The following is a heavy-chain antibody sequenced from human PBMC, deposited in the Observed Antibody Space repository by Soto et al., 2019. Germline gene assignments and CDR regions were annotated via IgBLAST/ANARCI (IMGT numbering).Heavy chain of an antibody. V-gene: IGHV1-69*12. CDR1: GGTFSSYA. CDR3: ARDGPGDSSGSYLAAEYFQH. D-gene: IGHD3-22*01. Sequence: QVQLVQSGAEVKKPGSSVKVSCKASGGTFSSYAISWVRQAPGQGLEWMGGIIPIFGTANYAQKFQGRVTITADESTSTAYMERSSLRYEDTAVYYCARDGPGDSSGSYLAAEYFQHWGQGTLVTVSS. J-gene: IGHJ1*01. CDR2: IIPIFGTA.